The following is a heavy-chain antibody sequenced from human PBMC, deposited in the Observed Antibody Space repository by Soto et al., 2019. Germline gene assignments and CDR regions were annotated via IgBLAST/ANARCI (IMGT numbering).Heavy chain of an antibody. D-gene: IGHD1-1*01. CDR3: VRDRGYPDSFDV. CDR1: GFTVSSNY. J-gene: IGHJ3*01. CDR2: ISGSGGST. V-gene: IGHV3-66*01. Sequence: PGGSLRLSCAASGFTVSSNYMNWVRQAPGKGLEWVSAISGSGGSTYYADSVKGRFTISRDNAKNTLYLQMHSLRAEDTALYFCVRDRGYPDSFDVWGRGTTVTVSS.